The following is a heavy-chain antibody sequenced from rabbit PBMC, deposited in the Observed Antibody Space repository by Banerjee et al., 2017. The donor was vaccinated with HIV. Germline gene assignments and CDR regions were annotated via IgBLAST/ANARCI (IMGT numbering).Heavy chain of an antibody. CDR1: GFSFSYKYV. V-gene: IGHV1S45*01. Sequence: QEQLYESGGDLVKPEGSLTLTCTASGFSFSYKYVMCWVRQPQGKGLEWIACINTSSAISVYASWAKGRVTIPQSTSTTVTPQMPSLAAADTAPYFCARGLAGVIGWKFNLWGPGTLVHVS. CDR3: ARGLAGVIGWKFNL. D-gene: IGHD4-1*01. J-gene: IGHJ4*01. CDR2: INTSSAIS.